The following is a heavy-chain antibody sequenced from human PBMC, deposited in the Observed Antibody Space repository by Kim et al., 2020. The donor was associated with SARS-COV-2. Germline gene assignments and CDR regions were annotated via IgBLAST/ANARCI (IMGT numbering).Heavy chain of an antibody. J-gene: IGHJ6*02. CDR2: INSDGSST. D-gene: IGHD3-9*01. V-gene: IGHV3-74*01. CDR1: GFTFSSYW. Sequence: GSLRLSCAASGFTFSSYWMHWVRQAPGKGLVWVSRINSDGSSTSYADSVKGRFTISRDNAKNTLYLQMISLRAEDTAVYYCARDGRYFDWLLMNPYYYYYYGMDVWGQGTTVTVSS. CDR3: ARDGRYFDWLLMNPYYYYYYGMDV.